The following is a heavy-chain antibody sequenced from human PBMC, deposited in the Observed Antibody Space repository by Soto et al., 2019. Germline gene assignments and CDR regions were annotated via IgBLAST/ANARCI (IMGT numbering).Heavy chain of an antibody. J-gene: IGHJ6*03. V-gene: IGHV4-39*01. CDR1: GDSISTSSSYY. CDR3: ARIKIVGVVTYYMEV. CDR2: MYYSGST. Sequence: HLQLLESRPRLVKNSETLSLSCTVSGDSISTSSSYYWGWIRQPPGKGLEWIANMYYSGSTYYNPSLKSRVTIHLETSKNQFSLKLSSVTAADMAVYYCARIKIVGVVTYYMEVWGKGTKVTV. D-gene: IGHD3-3*01.